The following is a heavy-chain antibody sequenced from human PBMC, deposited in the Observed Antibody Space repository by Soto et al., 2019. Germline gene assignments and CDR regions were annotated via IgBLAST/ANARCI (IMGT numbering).Heavy chain of an antibody. J-gene: IGHJ4*02. V-gene: IGHV3-23*01. Sequence: GGSLRLSCAASGFTFSSYAMSWVRQAPGKGLEWVSAISGSGGSTYYADSVKGRFTISRDNSKNTLYLQMNSLRAEDTAVYYRAKTGDSSGYYFGYWGQGTLVTVSS. D-gene: IGHD3-22*01. CDR2: ISGSGGST. CDR1: GFTFSSYA. CDR3: AKTGDSSGYYFGY.